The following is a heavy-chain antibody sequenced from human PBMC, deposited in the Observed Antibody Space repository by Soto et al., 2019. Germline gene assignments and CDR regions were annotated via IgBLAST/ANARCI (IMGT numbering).Heavy chain of an antibody. CDR3: ARDPSITRFGVVLRYFDL. J-gene: IGHJ2*01. Sequence: EVQLVESGGGLVKPGGSLRLSCAAPGFNFRSYSMNWVRQAPGKGLEWVSSINSSSYFIYFADSVKGRFTISRDNSKNSGFLQMNSLRAEYTAVYYGARDPSITRFGVVLRYFDLWGRGTLVTVSS. V-gene: IGHV3-21*01. CDR2: INSSSYFI. CDR1: GFNFRSYS. D-gene: IGHD3-3*01.